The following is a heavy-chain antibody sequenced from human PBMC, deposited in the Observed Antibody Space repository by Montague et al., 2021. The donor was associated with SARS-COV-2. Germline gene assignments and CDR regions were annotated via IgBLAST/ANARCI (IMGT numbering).Heavy chain of an antibody. D-gene: IGHD3-10*01. CDR1: GFTFSSYA. CDR2: ISYDGSNK. J-gene: IGHJ6*02. V-gene: IGHV3-30*04. Sequence: SLRLSCAASGFTFSSYAMHWVRQAPGKGLEWVAVISYDGSNKYYADSVKGRFTISRDNSKNTLYLQMNSLRAEDTAVYYRARVLDYYGSGSYPLYYYYGMDVWGQGTTVTGSS. CDR3: ARVLDYYGSGSYPLYYYYGMDV.